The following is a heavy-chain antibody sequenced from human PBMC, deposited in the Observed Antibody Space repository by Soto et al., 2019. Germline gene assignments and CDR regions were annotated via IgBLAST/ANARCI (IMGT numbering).Heavy chain of an antibody. D-gene: IGHD2-2*01. CDR2: ISSYNGST. CDR3: ARDFVEVPSALYHFES. Sequence: GASGKVCCKASGYTFTSYGISWVRQAPGQGLEWVGWISSYNGSTDYAQKLQDRVTMTRDTSTNTVYMEVSSLISDDTAVYYCARDFVEVPSALYHFESWGQGALVTVSS. V-gene: IGHV1-18*01. J-gene: IGHJ4*02. CDR1: GYTFTSYG.